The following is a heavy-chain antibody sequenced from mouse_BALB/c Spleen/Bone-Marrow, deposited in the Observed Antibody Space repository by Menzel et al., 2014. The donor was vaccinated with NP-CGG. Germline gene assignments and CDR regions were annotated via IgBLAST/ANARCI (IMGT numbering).Heavy chain of an antibody. Sequence: EVQLVESGGGSVQPGGSLRLSCATSGFTFTDYYMSWVRQPPGKALEWLGFIRNKAKGYTTDYSASVKGRFTISRDNSQRILYLQMNTLRAEDSATYYCARDENVGIYWYVDVWGAGTTVLVSS. CDR2: IRNKAKGYTT. CDR1: GFTFTDYY. V-gene: IGHV7-3*02. CDR3: ARDENVGIYWYVDV. J-gene: IGHJ1*01.